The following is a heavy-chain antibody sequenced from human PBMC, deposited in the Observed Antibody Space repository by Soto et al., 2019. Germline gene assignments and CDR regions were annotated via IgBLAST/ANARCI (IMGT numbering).Heavy chain of an antibody. Sequence: ASVKVSCKASGGTFSSYAISWVRQAPGQRLEWMGWINAGNGNTKYSQKFQGRVTMTTDTSTSTAYMELRSLRSDDTAVYYCARESSSSCHDYWGQGTLVTVSS. D-gene: IGHD6-13*01. CDR2: INAGNGNT. J-gene: IGHJ4*02. CDR3: ARESSSSCHDY. V-gene: IGHV1-18*01. CDR1: GGTFSSYA.